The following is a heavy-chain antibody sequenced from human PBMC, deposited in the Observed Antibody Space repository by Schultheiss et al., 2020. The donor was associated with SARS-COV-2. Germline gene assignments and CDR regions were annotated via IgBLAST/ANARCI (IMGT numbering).Heavy chain of an antibody. CDR1: GGSLSSYY. CDR3: ARGPQAATGFVTGTTYADY. V-gene: IGHV3-23*01. D-gene: IGHD1-20*01. J-gene: IGHJ4*02. CDR2: ISGSGGST. Sequence: LSLTCGVYGGSLSSYYGTWIRQPPGKGLEWVSAISGSGGSTYYADSVKGRFTISRDNSKNTLYLQMNSLRAEDTAVYYCARGPQAATGFVTGTTYADYWGQGTLVTVSS.